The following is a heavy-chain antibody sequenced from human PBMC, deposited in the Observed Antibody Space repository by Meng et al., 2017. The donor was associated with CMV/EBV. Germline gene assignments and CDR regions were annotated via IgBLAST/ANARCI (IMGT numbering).Heavy chain of an antibody. CDR2: ISYDGSNK. D-gene: IGHD2-2*01. J-gene: IGHJ4*02. V-gene: IGHV3-30-3*01. CDR3: ARTDCSSTSCPKYYFDY. CDR1: GFTFSSYA. Sequence: GESLKISCAASGFTFSSYAMHWVRQAPGKGLEWVAVISYDGSNKYYADSVKGRFTISRDNSKNTLYLQMNSLRAEDTALYYCARTDCSSTSCPKYYFDYWGQGTLVTVSS.